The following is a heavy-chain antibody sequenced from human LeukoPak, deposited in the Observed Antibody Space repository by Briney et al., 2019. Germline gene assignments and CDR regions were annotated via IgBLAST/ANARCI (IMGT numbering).Heavy chain of an antibody. Sequence: ASVKVSCKASGYTFTSYDINWVRQATGQGLEWMGWMNPNSGNTGYAQKFQGRVTMTRNTSISTAYMELSSLRSEDTAVYYCARDPWGSYYDFWSGYHYYCGMDVWGQGTTVTVPS. D-gene: IGHD3-3*01. CDR1: GYTFTSYD. V-gene: IGHV1-8*01. CDR2: MNPNSGNT. CDR3: ARDPWGSYYDFWSGYHYYCGMDV. J-gene: IGHJ6*02.